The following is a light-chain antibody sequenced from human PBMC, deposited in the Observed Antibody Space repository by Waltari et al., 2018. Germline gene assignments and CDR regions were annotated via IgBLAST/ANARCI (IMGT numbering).Light chain of an antibody. Sequence: QSVLAQPPSVSAAPGQRVTISCSGSSSNIGAGSDVHWYQHLPGTAPKLLIYGNSNRPSGVPDRFSGSKSGTSASLAITGLQAEDEADYYCQSYDSSLSGSVFGGGTKLTVL. J-gene: IGLJ3*02. CDR2: GNS. V-gene: IGLV1-40*01. CDR1: SSNIGAGSD. CDR3: QSYDSSLSGSV.